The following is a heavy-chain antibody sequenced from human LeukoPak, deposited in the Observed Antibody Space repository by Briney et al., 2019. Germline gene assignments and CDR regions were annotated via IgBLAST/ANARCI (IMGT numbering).Heavy chain of an antibody. J-gene: IGHJ4*02. Sequence: GASVKVSCKASGCNFTDYYVHWVRRAPGQELEGMGWINPNSGGTDYGQKFQGRVTITTDASISTAYMELSSLRSDDTAVYYCASGYYDFWRGLYWGQGNLVTVSS. CDR2: INPNSGGT. CDR3: ASGYYDFWRGLY. D-gene: IGHD3-3*01. V-gene: IGHV1-2*02. CDR1: GCNFTDYY.